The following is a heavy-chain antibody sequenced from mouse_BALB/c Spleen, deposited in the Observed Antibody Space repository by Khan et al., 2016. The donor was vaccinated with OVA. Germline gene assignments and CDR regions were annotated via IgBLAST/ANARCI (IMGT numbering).Heavy chain of an antibody. D-gene: IGHD1-1*01. V-gene: IGHV1-7*01. CDR1: GYTFINYW. CDR3: ARRGLRWDFDY. CDR2: INPSTGYT. Sequence: QVRLQQSGAELAKSGAPVKMSCKTSGYTFINYWMNWVKQRPGQGLEWIGYINPSTGYTEDNQKFKDKATLTADKSSSTAYMQLSSLTSEDSAVYYCARRGLRWDFDYWGQGTTLTVSS. J-gene: IGHJ2*01.